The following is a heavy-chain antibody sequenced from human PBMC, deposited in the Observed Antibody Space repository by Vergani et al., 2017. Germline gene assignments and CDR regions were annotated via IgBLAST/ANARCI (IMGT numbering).Heavy chain of an antibody. CDR2: ISYDGTQK. V-gene: IGHV3-30*03. Sequence: QVHLVESGGGVVQPVRSLRLSCVVSGFTSSYYGMHWVRQAPGKGLEWVAVISYDGTQKYYADSVKGRFTISRDNSKSTLYLQMNSLRTEDTGVYYCATRSYGTPGCQIGYFREWGQGTLVTGSS. D-gene: IGHD1-1*01. CDR1: GFTSSYYG. J-gene: IGHJ1*01. CDR3: ATRSYGTPGCQIGYFRE.